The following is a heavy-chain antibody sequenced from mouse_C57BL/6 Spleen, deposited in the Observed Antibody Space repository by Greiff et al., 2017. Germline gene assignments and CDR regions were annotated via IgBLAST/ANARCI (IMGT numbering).Heavy chain of an antibody. CDR1: GYSFTGYF. J-gene: IGHJ2*01. D-gene: IGHD1-1*01. CDR2: INPYNGDT. CDR3: ARERGITTGVPLDY. V-gene: IGHV1-20*01. Sequence: VQLKESGPELVKPGDSVKISCKASGYSFTGYFMNWVMQSHGKSLEWIGRINPYNGDTFYNQKFKGKATLTVDKSSSTAHMELRSLTSEDSAVDYCARERGITTGVPLDYWGQGTTLTVSS.